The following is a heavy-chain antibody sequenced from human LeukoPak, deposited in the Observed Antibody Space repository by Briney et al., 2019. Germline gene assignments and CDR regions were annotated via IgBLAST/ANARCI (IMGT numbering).Heavy chain of an antibody. CDR2: INPNSGGT. CDR3: ARGLGYCSSTSCLIWY. V-gene: IGHV1-2*02. Sequence: ASVKVSCKASGYTFTGYYMHWVRQAPGQGLEWMGWINPNSGGTNYAQKFQGRVTMTRGTSISTAYMELSRLRSDDTAVYYCARGLGYCSSTSCLIWYWGQGTLVTVSS. CDR1: GYTFTGYY. D-gene: IGHD2-2*01. J-gene: IGHJ4*02.